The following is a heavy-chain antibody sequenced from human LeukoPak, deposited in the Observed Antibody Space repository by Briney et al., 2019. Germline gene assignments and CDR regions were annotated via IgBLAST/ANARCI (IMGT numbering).Heavy chain of an antibody. J-gene: IGHJ4*02. V-gene: IGHV4-4*07. CDR3: ARVRTSILTGHTFDY. Sequence: SETLSLTCTVSGGSISSYYWSWIRQPAGKGLEWIGRFYTSGSTNYNPSLKSRVTMSVDTSKNQFSLKLSSVTAADTAVYYCARVRTSILTGHTFDYWGQGTLVTVSS. CDR2: FYTSGST. D-gene: IGHD3-9*01. CDR1: GGSISSYY.